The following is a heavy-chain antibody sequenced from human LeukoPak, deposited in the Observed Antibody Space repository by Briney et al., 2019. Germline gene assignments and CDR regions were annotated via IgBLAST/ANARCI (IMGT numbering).Heavy chain of an antibody. D-gene: IGHD3-10*02. V-gene: IGHV3-48*03. J-gene: IGHJ6*04. CDR1: GFTFSSYA. CDR2: TSSSGSTI. Sequence: GGSLRLSCAASGFTFSSYAMSWVRQAPGKGLEWVSYTSSSGSTIYYADSVKGRFTISRDNAKNSLYLQMNSLRAEDTAVYYCAELGITMIGGVWGKGTTVTISS. CDR3: AELGITMIGGV.